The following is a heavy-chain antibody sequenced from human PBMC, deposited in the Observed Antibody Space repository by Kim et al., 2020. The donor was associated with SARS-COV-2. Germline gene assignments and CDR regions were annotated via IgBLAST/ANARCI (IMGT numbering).Heavy chain of an antibody. CDR2: ISGSGGST. J-gene: IGHJ4*02. CDR1: GFTFSSYA. D-gene: IGHD2-2*01. CDR3: AKDHSFCSSTSCYVCGSCYFDY. Sequence: GGSLRLSCAASGFTFSSYAMSWVRQAPGKGLEWVSAISGSGGSTYYADSVKGRFTISRDNSKNTLYLQMNSLRAEDTAVYYCAKDHSFCSSTSCYVCGSCYFDYWGQGTLVTVSS. V-gene: IGHV3-23*01.